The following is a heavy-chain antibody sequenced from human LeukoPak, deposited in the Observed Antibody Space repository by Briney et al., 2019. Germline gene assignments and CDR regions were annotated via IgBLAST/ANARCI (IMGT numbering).Heavy chain of an antibody. D-gene: IGHD4-23*01. Sequence: GLGLSVDVRDWRSKATEKELEWVAVISYDGSNKYYADSVKGRFTISRDNSKNTLYLQMNSLRAEDTAVYYCARDFPRWDYYGMDVWGQGTTVTVSS. CDR3: ARDFPRWDYYGMDV. J-gene: IGHJ6*02. CDR2: ISYDGSNK. V-gene: IGHV3-30*04. CDR1: GLGLSVDV.